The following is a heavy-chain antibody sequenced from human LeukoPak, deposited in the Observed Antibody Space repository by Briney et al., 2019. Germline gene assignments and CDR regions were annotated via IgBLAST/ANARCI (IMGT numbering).Heavy chain of an antibody. D-gene: IGHD6-6*01. V-gene: IGHV4-34*01. Sequence: SETLSLTCAVYGGSFSGYYWSWIRQPPGKGLEWIGEINYSGSTNYNPSLKSRVTISVDTSKNQFSLKLSSVTAADTAVYYCATLSEEAALQDYYYYMDVWGKGTTVTVSS. J-gene: IGHJ6*03. CDR1: GGSFSGYY. CDR2: INYSGST. CDR3: ATLSEEAALQDYYYYMDV.